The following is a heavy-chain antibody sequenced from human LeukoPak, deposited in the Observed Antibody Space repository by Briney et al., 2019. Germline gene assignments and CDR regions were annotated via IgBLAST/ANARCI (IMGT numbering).Heavy chain of an antibody. Sequence: SETLSLTCAVYGGSFSGYYWSWIRQPPGKGLEWIGEINHSGSTNYNPSLKSRVTISVDTSKNQFSLKLSSVTAADTAVYYCARSGGNSRGGTNFDYWGQGTLVTVSS. CDR1: GGSFSGYY. J-gene: IGHJ4*02. D-gene: IGHD4-23*01. CDR3: ARSGGNSRGGTNFDY. CDR2: INHSGST. V-gene: IGHV4-34*01.